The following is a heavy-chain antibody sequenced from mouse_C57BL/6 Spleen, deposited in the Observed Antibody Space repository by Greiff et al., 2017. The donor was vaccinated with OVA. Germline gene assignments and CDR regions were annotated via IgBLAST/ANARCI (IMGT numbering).Heavy chain of an antibody. CDR2: IYPGDGDT. V-gene: IGHV1-80*01. J-gene: IGHJ1*03. D-gene: IGHD2-4*01. Sequence: VQLQQSGAELVKPGASVKISCKASGYAFSSYWMNWVKQRPGKGLEWIGQIYPGDGDTNYNGTFKGKATLTADNSSRTAYMQLSSLTSEDSAVYFCARHYDYGDFDVRGTGTTVTVSS. CDR1: GYAFSSYW. CDR3: ARHYDYGDFDV.